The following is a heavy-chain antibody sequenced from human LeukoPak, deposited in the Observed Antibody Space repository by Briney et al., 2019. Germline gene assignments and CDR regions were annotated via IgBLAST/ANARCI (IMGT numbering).Heavy chain of an antibody. CDR2: MNPSSGNT. V-gene: IGHV1-8*03. D-gene: IGHD1-26*01. CDR3: ARGRGGGATSRDDY. CDR1: GYTFTSYD. J-gene: IGHJ4*02. Sequence: GASVNVSCKASGYTFTSYDINWVRQATGQGLEWMGWMNPSSGNTGYAQKFQGRVTITRNTSISTAYMELSSLRSEATPVYYCARGRGGGATSRDDYWGQGPLVTVSS.